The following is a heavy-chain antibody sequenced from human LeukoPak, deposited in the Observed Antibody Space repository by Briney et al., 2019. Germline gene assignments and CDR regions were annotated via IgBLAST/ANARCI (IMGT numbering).Heavy chain of an antibody. CDR3: ARDALARYYDSSGCNIDY. V-gene: IGHV3-21*01. J-gene: IGHJ4*02. D-gene: IGHD3-22*01. Sequence: GGSLRLSCAASGFTFGRYEMNWVRQAPGKGLEWVSSISSSSSYIYYADSVKGRFTISRDNAKNSLYLQMNSLRAEDTAVYYCARDALARYYDSSGCNIDYWGQGTLVTVSS. CDR2: ISSSSSYI. CDR1: GFTFGRYE.